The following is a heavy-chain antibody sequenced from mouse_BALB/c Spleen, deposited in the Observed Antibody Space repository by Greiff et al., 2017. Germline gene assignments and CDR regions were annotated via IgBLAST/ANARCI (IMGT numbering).Heavy chain of an antibody. V-gene: IGHV3-8*02. CDR2: ISYSGST. J-gene: IGHJ2*01. CDR3: ARSGGYDRGYFDY. CDR1: GDSITSGY. Sequence: EVQLQQSGPSLVKPSQTLSLTCSVTGDSITSGYWNWIRKFPGNKLEYMGYISYSGSTYYNPSLKSRISITRDTSKNQYYLQLNSVTTEDTATYYCARSGGYDRGYFDYWGQGTTLTVSS. D-gene: IGHD2-2*01.